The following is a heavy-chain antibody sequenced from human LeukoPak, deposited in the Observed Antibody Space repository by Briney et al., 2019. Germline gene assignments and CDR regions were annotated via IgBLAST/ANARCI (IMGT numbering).Heavy chain of an antibody. Sequence: SGTLSLTCGVSGGSITNTNYWTWVRQPPGKGLEWIGEVNLQGSTNYNPSLMGRVAISVDTSEDHISLQLTSVTAADTAVYYCAREGGPYRPLDYSGQGTLVTVSS. V-gene: IGHV4-4*02. CDR2: VNLQGST. J-gene: IGHJ4*02. CDR3: AREGGPYRPLDY. CDR1: GGSITNTNY.